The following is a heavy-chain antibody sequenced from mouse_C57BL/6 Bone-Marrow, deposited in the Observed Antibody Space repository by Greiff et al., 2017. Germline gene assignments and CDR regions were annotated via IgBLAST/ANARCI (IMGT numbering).Heavy chain of an antibody. D-gene: IGHD1-1*01. CDR3: ARHVYYYGSSYAWYFDV. V-gene: IGHV1-62-2*01. CDR1: GYTFTEYT. Sequence: QVQLQQSGAELVKPGASVKLSCKASGYTFTEYTIHWVKQRSGQGLEWIGWFYPGSGSIKYNEKFKDKDTLTADKSSSTVYMELSRLTSEDSAVYFCARHVYYYGSSYAWYFDVWGTGTTVTVSS. J-gene: IGHJ1*03. CDR2: FYPGSGSI.